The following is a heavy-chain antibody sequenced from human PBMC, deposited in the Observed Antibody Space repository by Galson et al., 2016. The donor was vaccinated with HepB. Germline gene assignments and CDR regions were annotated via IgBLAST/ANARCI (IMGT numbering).Heavy chain of an antibody. CDR2: VYNSGTT. CDR3: ARRDSGYHKPYGLDV. D-gene: IGHD5-12*01. J-gene: IGHJ6*02. V-gene: IGHV4-59*08. CDR1: GGSISSYY. Sequence: SETLSLTCSVSGGSISSYYWSWIRQPPGKGLEWIGYVYNSGTTYYNPSLRSRVTLSADTSRNQLSLRLRSVTAADAAVYFCARRDSGYHKPYGLDVWGQGTTVIVSS.